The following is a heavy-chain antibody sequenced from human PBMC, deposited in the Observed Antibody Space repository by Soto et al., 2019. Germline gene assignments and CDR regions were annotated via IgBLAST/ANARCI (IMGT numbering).Heavy chain of an antibody. D-gene: IGHD3-10*01. CDR2: ISAHNGNT. Sequence: QVHLVQTGAEVKKPGASVKVSCKGSGYGFTTYGITWVRQAPGQVIEWMAWISAHNGNTNYAQKLQGRVTVTRDTSTSTAYMELRSLRSDDTAVYYCARGSYGDYWGQGALVTVSS. V-gene: IGHV1-18*01. CDR3: ARGSYGDY. CDR1: GYGFTTYG. J-gene: IGHJ4*02.